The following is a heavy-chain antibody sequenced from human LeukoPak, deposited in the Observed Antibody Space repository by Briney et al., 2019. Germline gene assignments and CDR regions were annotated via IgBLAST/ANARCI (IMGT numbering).Heavy chain of an antibody. CDR3: ARGGVRSRGSYYDSSGYYPPFDY. V-gene: IGHV1-18*01. D-gene: IGHD3-22*01. CDR2: ISAYNGNT. Sequence: ASVKVSCKASGYTFTSYGISWVRQAPGQGLEWMGWISAYNGNTNYAQKLQGRVTMTTDTSTSTAYMELRSLRSDDTAVYYGARGGVRSRGSYYDSSGYYPPFDYWGQETLVTVSS. J-gene: IGHJ4*02. CDR1: GYTFTSYG.